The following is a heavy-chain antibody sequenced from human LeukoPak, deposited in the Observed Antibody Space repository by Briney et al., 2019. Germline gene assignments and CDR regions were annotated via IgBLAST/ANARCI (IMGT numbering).Heavy chain of an antibody. CDR1: GFTFSSYS. CDR2: ISSSSSYI. Sequence: GGSLRLSCAASGFTFSSYSMNWVRQAPGKGLEWVSSISSSSSYIYYADSVKGRFTISRDNAKNSLYLQMNSLRAEDTAVYYCARVEGRVPNAFDIWGQGTMVTVSS. V-gene: IGHV3-21*01. J-gene: IGHJ3*02. D-gene: IGHD1-26*01. CDR3: ARVEGRVPNAFDI.